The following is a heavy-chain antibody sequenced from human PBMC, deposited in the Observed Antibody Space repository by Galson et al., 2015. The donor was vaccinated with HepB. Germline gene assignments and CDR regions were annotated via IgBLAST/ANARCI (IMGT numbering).Heavy chain of an antibody. V-gene: IGHV1-2*02. Sequence: SVKVSCKASGYTFTGYYMHWVRQAPGQGLEWMGWINPNSGGTNYAQKFQGRVTMTRDTSISTAYMELSRLRSDDTAVYYCARGVSCSSTSCHVYYYYYMDVWGKGTTVTVSS. CDR1: GYTFTGYY. CDR3: ARGVSCSSTSCHVYYYYYMDV. J-gene: IGHJ6*03. D-gene: IGHD2-2*01. CDR2: INPNSGGT.